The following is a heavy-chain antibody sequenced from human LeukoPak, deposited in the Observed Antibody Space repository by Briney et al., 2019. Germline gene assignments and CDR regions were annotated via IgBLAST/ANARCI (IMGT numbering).Heavy chain of an antibody. CDR2: ISSSASTI. V-gene: IGHV3-11*01. J-gene: IGHJ5*02. CDR1: GFIFSDYY. D-gene: IGHD5-12*01. CDR3: ARDLRGYSGYDRNWLDP. Sequence: GGPLRLSCAASGFIFSDYYMRWLRQAPGEGLEGVSYISSSASTIYYADSVKGRFTISRDNAKNSLYLQMNSMRDEAPAVYSCARDLRGYSGYDRNWLDPWGKGTLLSVSS.